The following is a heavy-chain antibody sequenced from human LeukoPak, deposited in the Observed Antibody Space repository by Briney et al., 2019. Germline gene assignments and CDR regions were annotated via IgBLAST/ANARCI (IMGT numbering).Heavy chain of an antibody. Sequence: PGRSLRLSCAASGFTFSSYGMHWVCQAPGKGLEWVAVTSYDGSNKYYADSVKGRFTISRDNSKNTLYLQMNSLRAEDTAVYYCAKDRVAGRGDYWGQGTLVTVSS. CDR1: GFTFSSYG. D-gene: IGHD6-19*01. V-gene: IGHV3-30*18. CDR3: AKDRVAGRGDY. CDR2: TSYDGSNK. J-gene: IGHJ4*02.